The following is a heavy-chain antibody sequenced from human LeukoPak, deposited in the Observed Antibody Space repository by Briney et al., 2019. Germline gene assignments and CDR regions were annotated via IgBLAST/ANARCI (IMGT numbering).Heavy chain of an antibody. CDR3: ARGVVVVPAAIDHFDY. V-gene: IGHV4-39*07. CDR2: IYYSGST. D-gene: IGHD2-2*02. J-gene: IGHJ4*02. CDR1: GGSISGNSYY. Sequence: SETLSLTCTVSGGSISGNSYYWGWLRQPPGKGLEWIGSIYYSGSTYYNPSLKSRVTISVDTSKNQFSLKLSSVTAADTAVYYCARGVVVVPAAIDHFDYWGQGTLVTVSS.